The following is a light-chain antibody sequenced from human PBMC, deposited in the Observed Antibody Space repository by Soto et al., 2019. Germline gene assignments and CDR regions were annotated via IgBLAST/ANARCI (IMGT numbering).Light chain of an antibody. CDR1: SSDVGGYNY. Sequence: QSALTQPASVSGSPGQSITISCTGTSSDVGGYNYVSWYQQHPGKAPKLMIYEVSNRPSGVSNRFSGSKSGNTASLTISGLQDEDEADYYCSSYTSSSTYVFGIGTKVTV. V-gene: IGLV2-14*01. J-gene: IGLJ1*01. CDR3: SSYTSSSTYV. CDR2: EVS.